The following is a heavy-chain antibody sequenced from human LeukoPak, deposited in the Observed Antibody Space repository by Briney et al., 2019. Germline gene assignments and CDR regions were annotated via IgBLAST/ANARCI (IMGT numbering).Heavy chain of an antibody. J-gene: IGHJ4*02. Sequence: GGSLRLSCAASGFTFTSYSMNWVRQAPGKGLEWVSYISDSSRTLIYYADSVKGRFTISRDNAKNSLYLQMNSLRAEDTAVYYCVRAASGRSLLSYLDRKGGYFDYWGQGTLVTVSS. V-gene: IGHV3-21*01. CDR1: GFTFTSYS. CDR2: ISDSSRTLI. CDR3: VRAASGRSLLSYLDRKGGYFDY. D-gene: IGHD3-9*01.